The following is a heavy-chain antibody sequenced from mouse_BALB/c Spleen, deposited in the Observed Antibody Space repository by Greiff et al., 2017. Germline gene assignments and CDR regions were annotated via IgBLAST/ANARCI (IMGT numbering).Heavy chain of an antibody. Sequence: VQLQQSGTVLARPGASVKMSCKASGYSFTSYWMHWVKQRPGQGLEWIGAIYPGNSDTSYNQKFKGKAKLTAVTSASTAYMELSSLTNEDSAVYYCTRGKNYDYGDFDYWGQGTTLTVSS. J-gene: IGHJ2*01. CDR1: GYSFTSYW. D-gene: IGHD2-4*01. CDR3: TRGKNYDYGDFDY. CDR2: IYPGNSDT. V-gene: IGHV1-5*01.